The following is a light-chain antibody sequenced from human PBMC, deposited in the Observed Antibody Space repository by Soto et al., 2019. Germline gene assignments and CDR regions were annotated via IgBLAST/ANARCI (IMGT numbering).Light chain of an antibody. Sequence: AILMTQSPSSLYASTGDRVTITCRASQSVGTYLAWYQQKPGKAPNLLIYAASILQSGVPSTFSGSGSGTDFTITISSLQPEDFATYHCQQYYSDPPTFGRGTKVGFK. CDR2: AAS. V-gene: IGKV1-8*01. CDR3: QQYYSDPPT. J-gene: IGKJ1*01. CDR1: QSVGTY.